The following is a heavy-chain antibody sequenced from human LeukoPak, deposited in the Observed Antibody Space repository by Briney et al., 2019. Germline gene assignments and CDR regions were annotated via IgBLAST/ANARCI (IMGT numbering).Heavy chain of an antibody. D-gene: IGHD1-26*01. Sequence: SETLSLTCTVSGGSFSSGSYYWSWIRQSPGKGLEWIVHISYSGSTHYNPSLKSRVTISVDTSKNHFSLKLSSVTAADTAVYYCASGIVGATYGSIDIWGQGTMVTVSS. V-gene: IGHV4-61*03. CDR3: ASGIVGATYGSIDI. J-gene: IGHJ3*02. CDR2: ISYSGST. CDR1: GGSFSSGSYY.